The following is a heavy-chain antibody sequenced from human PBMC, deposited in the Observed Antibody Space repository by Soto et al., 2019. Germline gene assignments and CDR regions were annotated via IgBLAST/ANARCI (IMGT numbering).Heavy chain of an antibody. Sequence: QVQLRESGPGLVMPSQTLSLTCTVSGDSISSGNKYWSWIRQPPGKGLEWIGYIFSSGTTYYNPSLQSRLTMSIDASQNQFSLKLNSLTDADTAVYFCARVPSPFDYYYAMDVWGQGTTVTVSS. J-gene: IGHJ6*02. CDR1: GDSISSGNKY. V-gene: IGHV4-30-4*01. CDR3: ARVPSPFDYYYAMDV. CDR2: IFSSGTT. D-gene: IGHD3-16*01.